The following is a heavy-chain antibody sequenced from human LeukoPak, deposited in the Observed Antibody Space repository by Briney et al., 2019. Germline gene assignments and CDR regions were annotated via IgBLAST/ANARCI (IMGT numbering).Heavy chain of an antibody. CDR1: DDSIRNYY. J-gene: IGHJ3*02. D-gene: IGHD3-10*01. CDR2: MHHSTST. V-gene: IGHV4-59*01. Sequence: SETLSLTCTVSDDSIRNYYWTWVRQPPGKGLEWIGFMHHSTSTKQNPSLKSRVTISVDTSNNQFSLKLTSVTAADTAVYYCAREVFTGSGAAFDIWGQGTVVTVSS. CDR3: AREVFTGSGAAFDI.